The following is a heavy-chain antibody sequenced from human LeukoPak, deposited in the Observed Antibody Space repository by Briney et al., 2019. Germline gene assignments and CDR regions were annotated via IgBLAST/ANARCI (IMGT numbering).Heavy chain of an antibody. D-gene: IGHD1-14*01. CDR3: ARDRPDGTLDY. J-gene: IGHJ4*02. Sequence: SETLSLTCTVSGGSISSYYWSWIRQPPGKGLEWIGYIYYSGSTNYNPSLKSRVTISVDTSKNQFSLKLSSVTAADTAVYYRARDRPDGTLDYWGQGTLVTVSS. CDR1: GGSISSYY. CDR2: IYYSGST. V-gene: IGHV4-59*01.